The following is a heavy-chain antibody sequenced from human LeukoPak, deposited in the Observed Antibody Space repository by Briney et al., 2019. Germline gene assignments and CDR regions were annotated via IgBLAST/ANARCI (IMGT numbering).Heavy chain of an antibody. J-gene: IGHJ3*02. Sequence: SETLSLTCAVSGGSISSSNWWSWVRQPPGKGLEWIGEIYHSGSTNYNPSLKSRVTISVDTSKNQFSLKLSSVTAADTAVYYCARRGYYGDFDAFDIWGQGTMVTVSS. CDR3: ARRGYYGDFDAFDI. CDR2: IYHSGST. CDR1: GGSISSSNW. D-gene: IGHD4-17*01. V-gene: IGHV4-4*02.